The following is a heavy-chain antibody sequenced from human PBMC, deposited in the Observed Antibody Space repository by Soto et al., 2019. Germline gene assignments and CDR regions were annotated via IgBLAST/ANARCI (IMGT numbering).Heavy chain of an antibody. CDR3: ARDQGSHPGD. J-gene: IGHJ4*02. CDR2: IHHSGST. Sequence: QVQLQESVPGLVRPSGTVSLTFAVSGLSISSGDWWSWVRQPPGKGLEWIGEIHHSGSTNYNPSLKSRVTMSVVPSKDLFSLTLTSVTAADTAFYYCARDQGSHPGDWGQGTLVSVSS. D-gene: IGHD6-13*01. V-gene: IGHV4-4*02. CDR1: GLSISSGDW.